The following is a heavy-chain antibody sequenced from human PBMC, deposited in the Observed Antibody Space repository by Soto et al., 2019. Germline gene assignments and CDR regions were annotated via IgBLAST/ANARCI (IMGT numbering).Heavy chain of an antibody. V-gene: IGHV2-5*02. Sequence: QIPLKESGPTLVKPTQTLTLTCTFSGFSLSTSGVGVGWIRQPPGEALEWLALIYWDDDKRYSPSLKTRLTITKDTSKNQVVLTITNIDPVDTATYYCAYSWVGVLGYGYGCFDYWGQGTLVTVSS. D-gene: IGHD5-18*01. CDR3: AYSWVGVLGYGYGCFDY. J-gene: IGHJ4*02. CDR1: GFSLSTSGVG. CDR2: IYWDDDK.